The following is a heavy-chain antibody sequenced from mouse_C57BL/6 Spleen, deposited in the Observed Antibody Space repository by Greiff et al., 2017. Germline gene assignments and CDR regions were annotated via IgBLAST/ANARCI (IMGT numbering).Heavy chain of an antibody. Sequence: VQGVESGPELVKPGASVKISCKASGYAFSSSWMNWVKQRPGKGLEWIGRIYPGDGDTNYNGKFKGKATLTADKSSSTAYMQLSSLTSEDSAVYFCAEGGSSYFDYWGQGTTLTVSS. V-gene: IGHV1-82*01. D-gene: IGHD1-1*01. J-gene: IGHJ2*01. CDR3: AEGGSSYFDY. CDR2: IYPGDGDT. CDR1: GYAFSSSW.